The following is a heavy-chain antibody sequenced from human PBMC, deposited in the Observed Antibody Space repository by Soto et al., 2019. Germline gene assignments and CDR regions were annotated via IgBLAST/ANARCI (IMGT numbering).Heavy chain of an antibody. V-gene: IGHV3-30*18. CDR1: GFTFSSYG. CDR3: AKDLAT. CDR2: ISYDGSNK. Sequence: PVGSLRLSCAASGFTFSSYGMHWVRQAPGKGLEWVAVISYDGSNKYYADSVKGRFTISRDNSKNTLYLQMNSLRAEDTAVYYCAKDLATWGQGTLVTVSS. J-gene: IGHJ5*02.